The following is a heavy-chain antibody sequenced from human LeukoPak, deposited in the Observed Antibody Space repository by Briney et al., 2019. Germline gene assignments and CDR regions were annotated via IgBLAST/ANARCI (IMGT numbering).Heavy chain of an antibody. CDR1: GGAFSNYA. D-gene: IGHD6-6*01. V-gene: IGHV1-69*05. J-gene: IGHJ6*03. CDR2: IIPTFATA. Sequence: SVKVSCKASGGAFSNYAISWVRQAPGQGLEWMGGIIPTFATANYAQKFQGRVTITTDESTSTAYMELSSLRSEDTAVYYCARDRVEYSNSFYYMDVWGRGTTVAVSS. CDR3: ARDRVEYSNSFYYMDV.